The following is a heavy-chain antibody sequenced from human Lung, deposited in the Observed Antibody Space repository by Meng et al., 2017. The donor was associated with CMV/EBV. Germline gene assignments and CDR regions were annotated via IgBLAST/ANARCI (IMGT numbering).Heavy chain of an antibody. V-gene: IGHV1-69*10. CDR3: ARGGTVVPAAIRRRGWFDP. CDR1: GGTLSSYA. Sequence: SXXVSXKASGGTLSSYAISWVRQAPGQGLEWMGVIIPILGIANYAQKFQGRVTITADKSTSTAYMELSSLRSEDTAVYYCARGGTVVPAAIRRRGWFDPXGQGXLVTVSS. CDR2: IIPILGIA. D-gene: IGHD2-2*02. J-gene: IGHJ5*02.